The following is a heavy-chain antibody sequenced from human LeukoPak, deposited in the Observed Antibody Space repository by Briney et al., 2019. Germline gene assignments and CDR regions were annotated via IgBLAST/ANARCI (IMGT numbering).Heavy chain of an antibody. V-gene: IGHV3-21*04. CDR1: GFTFSNYR. CDR3: AKVPGYSSLLAYFDY. CDR2: ISSSGSYI. J-gene: IGHJ4*02. Sequence: GGSLRLSCAASGFTFSNYRMNWVRQAPGKGLEWVSSISSSGSYINYADSVKGRFAISRDNTKNSLYLQMNSLRAEDTAVYYCAKVPGYSSLLAYFDYWGQGTLVTVSS. D-gene: IGHD6-13*01.